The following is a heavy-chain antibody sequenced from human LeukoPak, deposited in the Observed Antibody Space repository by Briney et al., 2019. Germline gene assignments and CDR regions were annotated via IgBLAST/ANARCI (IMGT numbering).Heavy chain of an antibody. D-gene: IGHD3-22*01. V-gene: IGHV1-69*01. J-gene: IGHJ4*02. CDR2: IIPIFGTA. CDR1: GGTFSSYG. Sequence: ASVKVSCKASGGTFSSYGISWVRQAPGQGLEWMGGIIPIFGTANYAQKFQGRVTITADESTSTAYMELSSLRSEDTAVYYCARDPSPFYYYDSSGYYYPYFDYWGQGTLVTVSS. CDR3: ARDPSPFYYYDSSGYYYPYFDY.